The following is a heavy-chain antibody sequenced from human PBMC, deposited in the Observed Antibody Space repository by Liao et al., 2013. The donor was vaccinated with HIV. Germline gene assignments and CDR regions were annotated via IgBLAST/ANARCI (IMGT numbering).Heavy chain of an antibody. CDR2: SSYSGST. V-gene: IGHV4-59*08. CDR1: GGSISSNY. J-gene: IGHJ3*01. Sequence: QVPLDESGPRLLKPSETLSLTCSVSGGSISSNYWSWIRQSPGKGLTWIGYSSYSGSTNYNPSSGVASPYQLTRPRTSSPSKLTSVTAADTAVYYCAAGDYGAYKAFDFWGQGTVVTVSS. D-gene: IGHD4-17*01. CDR3: AAGDYGAYKAFDF.